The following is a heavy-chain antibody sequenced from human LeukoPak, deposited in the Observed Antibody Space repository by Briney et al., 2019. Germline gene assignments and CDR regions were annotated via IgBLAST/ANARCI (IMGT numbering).Heavy chain of an antibody. CDR2: IYYTGST. V-gene: IGHV4-59*08. D-gene: IGHD3-10*01. CDR1: GASISSYY. J-gene: IGHJ6*03. Sequence: SETLSLTCTVSGASISSYYWSWFRQPPGKGLEWIGYIYYTGSTNYNPSLKGRVTISVDTSKNELSLKLSSVTAADTAVYSCARMVRGRGYYYYYMDVWGKGTTVTVSS. CDR3: ARMVRGRGYYYYYMDV.